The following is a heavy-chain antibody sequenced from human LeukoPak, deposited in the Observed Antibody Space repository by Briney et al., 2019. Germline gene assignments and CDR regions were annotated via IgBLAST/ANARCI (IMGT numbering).Heavy chain of an antibody. CDR2: IKPDGSEK. J-gene: IGHJ4*02. D-gene: IGHD2-2*01. CDR3: ATGYCTSTTCFRSRFDY. V-gene: IGHV3-7*01. CDR1: GFTFSSYW. Sequence: GGSLRLSCAASGFTFSSYWMSWVRQAPGKGLEWVANIKPDGSEKYYVDSVKGRFTISRDNAKNSLYLQINNLRAEDTAVFYCATGYCTSTTCFRSRFDYWGQGTLVTVSS.